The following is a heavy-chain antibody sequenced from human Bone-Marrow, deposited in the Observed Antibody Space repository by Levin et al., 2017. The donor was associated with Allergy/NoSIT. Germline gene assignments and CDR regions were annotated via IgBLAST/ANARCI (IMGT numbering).Heavy chain of an antibody. Sequence: QPSETLSLTCATSEFTVRTNYMSWVRQASGKGLEWVSVIYGGNSTYYADSVKGRFTVSRDTSHNTVYLQMRSLRAEDTGVYYCATARVPTPGYFDYWGQGVLVTVSP. J-gene: IGHJ4*02. CDR3: ATARVPTPGYFDY. CDR1: EFTVRTNY. CDR2: IYGGNST. D-gene: IGHD3-10*01. V-gene: IGHV3-53*01.